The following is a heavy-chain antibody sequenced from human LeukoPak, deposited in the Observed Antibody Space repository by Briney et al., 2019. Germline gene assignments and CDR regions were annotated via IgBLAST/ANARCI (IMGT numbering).Heavy chain of an antibody. CDR2: ISYDGSNK. V-gene: IGHV3-30-3*01. D-gene: IGHD6-13*01. J-gene: IGHJ4*02. CDR3: ARESTGQQLTFDY. CDR1: GFTFSSYA. Sequence: GGSLRLSCAASGFTFSSYAMHWVRQAPGKGLEWVAVISYDGSNKYYADSVKGRFTISRDNSKNTLYPQMNSLRAEDTAVYYCARESTGQQLTFDYWGQGTLVTVSS.